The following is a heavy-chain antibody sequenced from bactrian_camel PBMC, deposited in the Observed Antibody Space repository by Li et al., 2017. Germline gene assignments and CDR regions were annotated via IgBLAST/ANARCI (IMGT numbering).Heavy chain of an antibody. Sequence: DVQLVESGGGSVQAGGSLRLSCATSGFTFTYSAMYWVRRAPGKGLEWVSYISNNGDTTNYADSVKGRFSIPRDNAMNTVYLQMSSLKPEDTALYYCVSLHEGYWGQGTQVTVS. CDR3: VSLHEGY. V-gene: IGHV3S35*01. CDR1: GFTFTYSA. CDR2: ISNNGDTT. J-gene: IGHJ4*01.